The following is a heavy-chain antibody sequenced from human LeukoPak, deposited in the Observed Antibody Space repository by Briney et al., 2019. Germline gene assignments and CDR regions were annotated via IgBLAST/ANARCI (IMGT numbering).Heavy chain of an antibody. CDR3: ARASSHLEWFDP. J-gene: IGHJ5*02. CDR2: IYYSGST. D-gene: IGHD3-3*01. CDR1: GGSISSGGYY. V-gene: IGHV4-31*03. Sequence: PSETLSLTCTVSGGSISSGGYYWSWIRQHPGKGLEWIGYIYYSGSTYYNPSLKSRVTISVDTSKNQFSLKLSSVTAADTAVYYCARASSHLEWFDPWRQGTLVTVSS.